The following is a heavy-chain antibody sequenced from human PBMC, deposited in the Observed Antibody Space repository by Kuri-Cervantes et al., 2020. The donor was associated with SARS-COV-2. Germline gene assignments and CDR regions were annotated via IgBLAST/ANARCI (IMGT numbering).Heavy chain of an antibody. D-gene: IGHD6-6*01. CDR2: ISSSSSTI. V-gene: IGHV3-11*01. Sequence: GESLKISCAASGFTFSDYYMSWIRQAPGKGLEWVSYISSSSSTIYYADSVKGRFTISRDNAKNSLYLQMNSLRAEDTAVYYCARVEYSSSSYPYYYYGMDVWGQGTTVTVSS. CDR1: GFTFSDYY. J-gene: IGHJ6*02. CDR3: ARVEYSSSSYPYYYYGMDV.